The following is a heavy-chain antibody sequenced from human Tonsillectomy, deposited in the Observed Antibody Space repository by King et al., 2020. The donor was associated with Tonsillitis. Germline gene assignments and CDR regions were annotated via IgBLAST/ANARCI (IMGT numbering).Heavy chain of an antibody. CDR3: AKGVITIFGVVINYFDY. V-gene: IGHV3-23*04. CDR2: SSGSGGIT. Sequence: VQLVESGGGLVQPGGSLRLSCAASGFRFNSYAMSWVRQAPGKGLEWVSASSGSGGITYYADSVKGRFTISRDKSRNTLYLQMNSLRAEDTAVYYCAKGVITIFGVVINYFDYWGQGTLVTVSS. CDR1: GFRFNSYA. D-gene: IGHD3-3*01. J-gene: IGHJ4*02.